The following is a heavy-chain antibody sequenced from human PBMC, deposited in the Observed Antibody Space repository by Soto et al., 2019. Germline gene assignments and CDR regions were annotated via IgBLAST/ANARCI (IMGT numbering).Heavy chain of an antibody. D-gene: IGHD6-19*01. Sequence: GGSLRLSCAASGFTFSNHGMHWVRQAPGKGLEWITVIRYDGTNRFYADSVKGRFTISRDISENTVFLQMNSLRAEDTAVYYCGRESSSGRRDRIDYWGQGTLVTVSS. CDR1: GFTFSNHG. CDR2: IRYDGTNR. CDR3: GRESSSGRRDRIDY. V-gene: IGHV3-33*08. J-gene: IGHJ4*02.